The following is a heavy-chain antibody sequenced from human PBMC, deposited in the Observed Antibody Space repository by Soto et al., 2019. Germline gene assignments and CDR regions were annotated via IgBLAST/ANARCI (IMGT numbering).Heavy chain of an antibody. V-gene: IGHV4-59*08. J-gene: IGHJ6*02. CDR2: INYDGYS. Sequence: QVQLQESGPGLVKPSETLSLTCTVSGGSITNYYCSWFRQPPVKGLEWIGYINYDGYSAYNLSLKRRVTLSMDASKTQFSLMLESVTATDTAVYYCARHGFGPLHGLVDVWGPGTTVIVSS. D-gene: IGHD3-10*01. CDR3: ARHGFGPLHGLVDV. CDR1: GGSITNYY.